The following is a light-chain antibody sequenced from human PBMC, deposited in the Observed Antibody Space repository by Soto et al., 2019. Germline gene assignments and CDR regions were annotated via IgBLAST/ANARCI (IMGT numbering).Light chain of an antibody. CDR1: QSVSSY. V-gene: IGKV3-11*01. CDR3: QQRRNGPPIT. Sequence: SPATLSLSPGERATLSCRASQSVSSYLAWYQQKPGQAPRLLIYDASNRATGIPARFSGSGSGTDFTLTISSLEPEDFAVYYCQQRRNGPPITFGQGTRLEIK. CDR2: DAS. J-gene: IGKJ5*01.